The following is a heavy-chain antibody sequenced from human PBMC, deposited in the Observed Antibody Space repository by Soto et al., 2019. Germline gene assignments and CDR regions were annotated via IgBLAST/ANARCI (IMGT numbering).Heavy chain of an antibody. CDR3: ARKDKSGYFNWFDP. CDR2: IFPSDSDT. Sequence: PGESLKISFRTSGYKFTSSRIAWVRQMPGKGLEWMGIIFPSDSDTRYSPSFQGQVTISADRSTSTVFLQWASLKASDTAVYFCARKDKSGYFNWFDPWGQGTLVTVSS. CDR1: GYKFTSSR. J-gene: IGHJ5*02. D-gene: IGHD3-22*01. V-gene: IGHV5-51*01.